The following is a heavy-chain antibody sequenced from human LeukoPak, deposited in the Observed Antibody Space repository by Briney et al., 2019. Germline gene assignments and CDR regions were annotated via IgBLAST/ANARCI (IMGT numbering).Heavy chain of an antibody. D-gene: IGHD3-3*01. Sequence: GGSLRLSCAASGFTFSSYWMSLVRQAPGKGREWVAHIKQDGSEKYYVDSVKGRFTISRDNAKNSLYLQMNSLRAEDTAVYYCATSGSISITIFGVVIEPFDYWGQGTLVTVSS. CDR3: ATSGSISITIFGVVIEPFDY. CDR2: IKQDGSEK. CDR1: GFTFSSYW. J-gene: IGHJ4*02. V-gene: IGHV3-7*01.